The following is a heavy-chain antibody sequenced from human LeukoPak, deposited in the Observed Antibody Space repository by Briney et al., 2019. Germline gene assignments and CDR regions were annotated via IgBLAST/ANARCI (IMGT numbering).Heavy chain of an antibody. Sequence: GGSLRLSCAASGFTFSSYAMSWVRQAPGKGLEWVSAISGSGGSTYYADSVKGRYTISRDNAKNSLYLQMNNLRTEDTAVYYCATVPGDYWGQGTLVTVSS. J-gene: IGHJ4*02. CDR2: ISGSGGST. CDR1: GFTFSSYA. D-gene: IGHD3-10*01. V-gene: IGHV3-23*01. CDR3: ATVPGDY.